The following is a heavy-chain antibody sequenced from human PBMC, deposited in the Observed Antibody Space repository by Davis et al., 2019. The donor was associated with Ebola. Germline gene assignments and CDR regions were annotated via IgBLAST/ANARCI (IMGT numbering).Heavy chain of an antibody. CDR3: ARNAMRAACFDY. CDR1: GFTFSDYD. J-gene: IGHJ4*02. D-gene: IGHD6-13*01. Sequence: PGGSLRLSCVASGFTFSDYDMHWVRQAPGKGLEWISHIGLSNSDTHYGDSVKGRFTIYRDNARNSMYLQMNSLRDEDTAVYYCARNAMRAACFDYWGQGALVTVSS. V-gene: IGHV3-11*03. CDR2: IGLSNSDT.